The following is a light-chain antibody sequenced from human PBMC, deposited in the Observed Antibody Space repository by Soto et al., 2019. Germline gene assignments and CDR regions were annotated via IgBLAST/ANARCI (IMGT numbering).Light chain of an antibody. J-gene: IGKJ5*01. Sequence: DIQMTPSPSSLSASVGDRVTITCQASQDISNYLNWYQQKPGKAPKLLIYDASNLETGVPSRFSGNGSGTDFSVTISSLPPEDIATYYCQQYDNLPITFGQGTRLEIK. V-gene: IGKV1-33*01. CDR3: QQYDNLPIT. CDR1: QDISNY. CDR2: DAS.